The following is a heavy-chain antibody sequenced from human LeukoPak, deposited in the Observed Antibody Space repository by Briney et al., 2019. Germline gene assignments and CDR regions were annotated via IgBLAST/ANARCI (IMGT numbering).Heavy chain of an antibody. Sequence: PGGSLRLSCAASGFTFSSYGMHWVRQAPGKGLEWVAVIWYDGSNKYYADSVKGRFTISRDNSKNTLYLQMNSLRAEDTAVYYCARELWFGELYYGMDVWGQGTTVTVSS. V-gene: IGHV3-33*01. D-gene: IGHD3-10*01. CDR3: ARELWFGELYYGMDV. CDR2: IWYDGSNK. CDR1: GFTFSSYG. J-gene: IGHJ6*02.